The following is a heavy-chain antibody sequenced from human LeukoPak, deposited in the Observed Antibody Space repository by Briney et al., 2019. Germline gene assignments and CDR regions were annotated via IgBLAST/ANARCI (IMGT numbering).Heavy chain of an antibody. J-gene: IGHJ5*02. CDR3: AKLGIAVAGTERDWFDP. V-gene: IGHV3-30*18. CDR2: ISYDGSNK. Sequence: GGSLRLSCAASGFTFSSYGMHWVRQAPGKGLEWVAVISYDGSNKYYADSVKGRFTISRDNSKNTLYLQMNSLRAEDTAVYYCAKLGIAVAGTERDWFDPWGQGTLVTVSS. D-gene: IGHD6-19*01. CDR1: GFTFSSYG.